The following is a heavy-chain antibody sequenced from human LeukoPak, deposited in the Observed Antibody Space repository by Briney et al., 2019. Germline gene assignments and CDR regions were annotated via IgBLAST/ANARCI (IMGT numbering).Heavy chain of an antibody. CDR1: GFTFSTFA. CDR2: IFPSGGEI. D-gene: IGHD6-19*01. Sequence: GGSLRLSCAASGFTFSTFAMIWVRQPPGKGLEWVSSIFPSGGEIHYADSVRGRFTISRDNSKSTLSLQMNSLRAEDTAIYYCAKDWVAVAGLYYFDYWGQGTLVTVSS. J-gene: IGHJ4*02. V-gene: IGHV3-23*01. CDR3: AKDWVAVAGLYYFDY.